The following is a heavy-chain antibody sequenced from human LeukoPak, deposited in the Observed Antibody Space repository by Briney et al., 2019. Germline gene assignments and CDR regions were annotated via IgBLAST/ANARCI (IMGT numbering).Heavy chain of an antibody. V-gene: IGHV4-59*01. CDR1: GGSISSYY. Sequence: SETLSLTCTVSGGSISSYYWSWIRQPPGKGLEWIGYIYYSGSTNYNPSLKSRVTISVDTSKNQSSLKLSSVTAADTAVYYCARGDYYDSSGYSNWFDPWGQGTLVTVSS. CDR2: IYYSGST. CDR3: ARGDYYDSSGYSNWFDP. D-gene: IGHD3-22*01. J-gene: IGHJ5*02.